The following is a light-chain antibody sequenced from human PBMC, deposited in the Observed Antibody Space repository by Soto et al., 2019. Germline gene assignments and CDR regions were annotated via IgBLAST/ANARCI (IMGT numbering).Light chain of an antibody. Sequence: QSVLTQPASVSGSPGQSITISCTGSSSDVGGYNDVSWYQQHPGKAPKLMIYEVSNRPSGISNRFSGSKSGNTASLTLSGLQAEDEADYYCSSYTSSSTLVFGGGTQLTVL. CDR1: SSDVGGYND. V-gene: IGLV2-14*01. J-gene: IGLJ2*01. CDR2: EVS. CDR3: SSYTSSSTLV.